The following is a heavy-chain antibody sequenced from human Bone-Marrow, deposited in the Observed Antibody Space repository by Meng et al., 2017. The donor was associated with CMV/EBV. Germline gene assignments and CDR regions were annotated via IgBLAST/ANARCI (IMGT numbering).Heavy chain of an antibody. Sequence: GESLKISCAASGFTFSSYSMNWVRQAPGKGLEWVSSISSSSSYIYYADSVKGRFTISRDNSKNTLYLQMNSLRAEDTAVYYCARVPELTLSRDVWGQGTTVTVSS. CDR2: ISSSSSYI. CDR1: GFTFSSYS. V-gene: IGHV3-21*04. D-gene: IGHD1-1*01. J-gene: IGHJ6*02. CDR3: ARVPELTLSRDV.